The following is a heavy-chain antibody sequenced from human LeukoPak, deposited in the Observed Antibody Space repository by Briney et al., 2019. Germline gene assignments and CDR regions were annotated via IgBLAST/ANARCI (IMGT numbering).Heavy chain of an antibody. CDR1: GGTFSSYA. CDR3: AKDGGSATMGFDS. V-gene: IGHV1-69*05. J-gene: IGHJ5*01. D-gene: IGHD1-26*01. Sequence: GSAVKVSCKASGGTFSSYAFSWVRQAPGQGLEWMGGIIPIFGTTNYAEQFQGRVTITTDESTSTAYLDLSSLRSEDTAVYYCAKDGGSATMGFDSWGQGTLVSVSS. CDR2: IIPIFGTT.